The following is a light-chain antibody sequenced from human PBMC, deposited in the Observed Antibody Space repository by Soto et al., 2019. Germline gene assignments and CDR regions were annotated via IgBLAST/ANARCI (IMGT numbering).Light chain of an antibody. CDR3: QQYNSYPYT. CDR2: KAS. CDR1: QSISSW. V-gene: IGKV1-5*03. Sequence: DIRMTQSPSTLSASVGDRVIITCRASQSISSWLAWYQQKPGKAPKRLIYKASSLESGVPSRFSGSGSGTEFTLTISTLKPDDFATYYCQQYNSYPYTFGQGTKLEIK. J-gene: IGKJ2*01.